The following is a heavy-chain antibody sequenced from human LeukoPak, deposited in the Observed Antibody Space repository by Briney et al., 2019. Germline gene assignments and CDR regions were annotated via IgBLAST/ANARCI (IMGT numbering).Heavy chain of an antibody. V-gene: IGHV3-23*01. CDR1: GFTFRSYA. CDR2: ISGSGGST. CDR3: AKSPAADPDAFDI. Sequence: PGGSLRLSCVASGFTFRSYAMTWVRQAPGKGLEWVSAISGSGGSTYYADSVKGRFTISRENSKNTLYLQMNSLRAEDTAIYYCAKSPAADPDAFDIWGQGTMVTVSS. J-gene: IGHJ3*02. D-gene: IGHD6-13*01.